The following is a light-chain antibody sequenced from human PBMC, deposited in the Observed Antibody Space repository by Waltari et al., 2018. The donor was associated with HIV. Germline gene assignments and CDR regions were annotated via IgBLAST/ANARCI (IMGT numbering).Light chain of an antibody. V-gene: IGKV3-15*01. CDR1: HSVSSN. Sequence: EIVMTQSPATLSVSPRERATLSCRASHSVSSNLAWYQQKPGQAPRILIYGASTRATGFPARFSGSGSGTEFSLTISSLQSEDFAVYYCQQYNNWPFTFGPGTKVDIK. CDR3: QQYNNWPFT. CDR2: GAS. J-gene: IGKJ3*01.